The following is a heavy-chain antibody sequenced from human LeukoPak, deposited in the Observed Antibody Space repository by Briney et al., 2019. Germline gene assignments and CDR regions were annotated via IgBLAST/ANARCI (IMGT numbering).Heavy chain of an antibody. CDR2: IWYDGSSK. D-gene: IGHD3-9*01. J-gene: IGHJ4*02. CDR1: GFAFSSSG. V-gene: IGHV3-33*01. Sequence: GRSLRLSCAASGFAFSSSGMHWVRQAPGKGLEWVALIWYDGSSKYYADSVKGRFIISRDNAKNSLYLQMNSLRDEDTAVYYCARDQAFDWSFDYWGQGTLVTVSS. CDR3: ARDQAFDWSFDY.